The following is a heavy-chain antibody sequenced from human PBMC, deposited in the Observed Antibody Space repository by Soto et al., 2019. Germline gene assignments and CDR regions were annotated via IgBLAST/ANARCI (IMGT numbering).Heavy chain of an antibody. D-gene: IGHD2-15*01. Sequence: GGSLRLSCAASGFTFSSYAMSWVRQAPGKGLEWVSAISGSGGSTYYADSVKGRFTISRDNSKNTLYLQMNSLRAEDTAVYYCAKDYYIVVVVAAIEDAFDIWGQGTMVTVSS. V-gene: IGHV3-23*01. CDR1: GFTFSSYA. CDR2: ISGSGGST. CDR3: AKDYYIVVVVAAIEDAFDI. J-gene: IGHJ3*02.